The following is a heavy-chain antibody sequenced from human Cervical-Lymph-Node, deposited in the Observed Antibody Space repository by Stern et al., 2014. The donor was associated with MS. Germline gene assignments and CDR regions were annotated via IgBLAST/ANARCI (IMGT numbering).Heavy chain of an antibody. J-gene: IGHJ5*02. CDR1: GGTFSSSYA. Sequence: QVQLVQSGAEVKKPGSSMNVSCKTSGGTFSSSYAITWMRQAPGQGLEWMGRIIPILGLANYAQKFQGRVTITADTSTSTTYMELSSLRSEDTALYYCARGVVSNRAAATLHNLFDPWGQGTLVTVSS. D-gene: IGHD2-15*01. V-gene: IGHV1-69*09. CDR2: IIPILGLA. CDR3: ARGVVSNRAAATLHNLFDP.